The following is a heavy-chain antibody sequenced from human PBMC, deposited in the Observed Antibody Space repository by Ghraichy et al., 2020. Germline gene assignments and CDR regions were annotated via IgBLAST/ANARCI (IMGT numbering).Heavy chain of an antibody. J-gene: IGHJ4*02. CDR3: ARGDYSNYPSGY. D-gene: IGHD4-11*01. V-gene: IGHV3-30*04. CDR2: ISYDGSNK. CDR1: GFTFSSYA. Sequence: GESLNISCAASGFTFSSYAMHWVRQAPGKGLEWVAVISYDGSNKYYADSVKGRFTIFRDNSKNTLYLQMNSLRAEDTAVYYCARGDYSNYPSGYWGQGTLVTVSS.